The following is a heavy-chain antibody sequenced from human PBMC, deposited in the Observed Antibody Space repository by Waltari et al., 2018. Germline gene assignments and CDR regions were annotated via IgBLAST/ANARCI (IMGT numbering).Heavy chain of an antibody. V-gene: IGHV3-21*01. Sequence: EVRLVESGGILLQPGESLRLSCAASGFIFSTNVLSWVRQAPGKGLEWVSSISSSSSYIYYADSVKGRFTISRDNAKNSLYLQMNSLRAEDTAVYYCARGYCSGGSCYSGWFDPWGQGTLVTVSS. CDR2: ISSSSSYI. D-gene: IGHD2-15*01. CDR1: GFIFSTNV. CDR3: ARGYCSGGSCYSGWFDP. J-gene: IGHJ5*02.